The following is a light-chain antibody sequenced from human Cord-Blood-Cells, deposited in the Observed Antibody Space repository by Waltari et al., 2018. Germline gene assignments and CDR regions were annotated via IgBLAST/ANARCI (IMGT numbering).Light chain of an antibody. Sequence: EIVLTQSPATLSLSPGERATLSCRASQSVSSYLAWYQQKPGQAHRLLIYDASNTATGIPARFSGSGSGTNFTLTISSLEPEDCAVYYCQQRSNWQWTFGQGTKVEIK. J-gene: IGKJ1*01. CDR1: QSVSSY. V-gene: IGKV3-11*01. CDR2: DAS. CDR3: QQRSNWQWT.